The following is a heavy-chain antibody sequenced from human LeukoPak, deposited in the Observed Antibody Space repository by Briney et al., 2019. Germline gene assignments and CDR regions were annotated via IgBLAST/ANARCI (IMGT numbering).Heavy chain of an antibody. CDR3: ARGVGTVITWTYAFDI. Sequence: GASVKVSCKASGGTFSSYAISWVRQAPGQGLEWMGGIIPIFGTANYAQKFQGRVTITADKSTSTAYMELSSLRSEDTAVYYCARGVGTVITWTYAFDIWGQGTMVTVSS. J-gene: IGHJ3*02. V-gene: IGHV1-69*06. CDR1: GGTFSSYA. D-gene: IGHD4-17*01. CDR2: IIPIFGTA.